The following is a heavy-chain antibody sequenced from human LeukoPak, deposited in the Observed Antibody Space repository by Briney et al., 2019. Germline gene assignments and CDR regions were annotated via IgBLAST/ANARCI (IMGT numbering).Heavy chain of an antibody. CDR1: NGSISSDY. CDR3: ARLTTRPGGIRPLIMDF. CDR2: IYYSGST. Sequence: SETLSLTCSVSNGSISSDYWTWIRQPPGKGLEWIGYIYYSGSTKYNPSLESRATISLDTSRNQFSLKLTSMSAADTAVYYCARLTTRPGGIRPLIMDFWGQGTLVTVSS. J-gene: IGHJ4*02. D-gene: IGHD3-10*01. V-gene: IGHV4-59*01.